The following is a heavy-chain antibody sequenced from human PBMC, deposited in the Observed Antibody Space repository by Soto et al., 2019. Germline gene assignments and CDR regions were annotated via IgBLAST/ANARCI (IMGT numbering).Heavy chain of an antibody. J-gene: IGHJ4*02. CDR1: DGSMNSDSAY. D-gene: IGHD3-22*01. Sequence: QLQLQESGPGLVKPSETLSLTCRVSDGSMNSDSAYWGWIRQPPGKGLEWIGVIKHSGSTYHNLSLKGRVTVSVDASRNQFSLKLTSMTAADTAVYYCARLGGYVSVGYYYLWDSWGQGTLVTVSS. CDR3: ARLGGYVSVGYYYLWDS. V-gene: IGHV4-39*01. CDR2: IKHSGST.